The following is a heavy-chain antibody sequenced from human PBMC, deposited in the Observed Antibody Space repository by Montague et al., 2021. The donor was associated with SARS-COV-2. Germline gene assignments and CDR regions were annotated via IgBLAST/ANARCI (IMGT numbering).Heavy chain of an antibody. D-gene: IGHD1/OR15-1a*01. CDR3: ARWGLNNAFDI. J-gene: IGHJ3*02. CDR1: GDSISRSHYF. Sequence: SETLSLTCSVSGDSISRSHYFWAWIRQPPGMGLEWIGSIYFTGXTXYXXSLKSRVTISIDTSKNHFSLRLSPVTAADSAVFYCARWGLNNAFDIWGLGTMITISS. CDR2: IYFTGXT. V-gene: IGHV4-39*02.